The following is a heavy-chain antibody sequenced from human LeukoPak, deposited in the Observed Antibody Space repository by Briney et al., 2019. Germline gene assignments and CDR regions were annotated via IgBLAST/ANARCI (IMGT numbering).Heavy chain of an antibody. J-gene: IGHJ3*02. CDR2: IKKDGSEK. D-gene: IGHD3-10*01. CDR3: ARDPAFGAFDI. V-gene: IGHV3-7*01. CDR1: GFTFSSYW. Sequence: GGSLRLSCAASGFTFSSYWMSWVRQAPGKGLEWVAGIKKDGSEKNYVDSVKGRFTISRDNARDSVSLQLSSLRAEDTAVYYCARDPAFGAFDIWAKGQWSPSLQ.